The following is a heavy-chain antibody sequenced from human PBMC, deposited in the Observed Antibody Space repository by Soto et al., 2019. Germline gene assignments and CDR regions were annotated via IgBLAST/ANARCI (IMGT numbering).Heavy chain of an antibody. J-gene: IGHJ6*02. Sequence: GGSLRLSCAASGFTFSSYAMHWVRQAPGKGLEWVAVISYDGSNKYYADSVKGRFTISRDNSKNTLYLQMNSLRAEDTAVYYCAKASSMDVWGQGTTVTVSS. CDR3: AKASSMDV. V-gene: IGHV3-30*04. CDR2: ISYDGSNK. CDR1: GFTFSSYA.